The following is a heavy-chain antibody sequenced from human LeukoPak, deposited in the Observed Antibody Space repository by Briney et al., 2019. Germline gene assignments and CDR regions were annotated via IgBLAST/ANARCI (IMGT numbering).Heavy chain of an antibody. CDR2: IYYSGST. V-gene: IGHV4-39*01. Sequence: SETLSPTCSVSGGSISSSSYYWGWIRQPPGTGLEWIGSIYYSGSTYYNPSLKSRVTISVDTSKKQFSLKLSSVTAADTAVYYCARGDYYDSSGYQSPSFDYWGQGTLVTVSS. CDR1: GGSISSSSYY. D-gene: IGHD3-22*01. CDR3: ARGDYYDSSGYQSPSFDY. J-gene: IGHJ4*02.